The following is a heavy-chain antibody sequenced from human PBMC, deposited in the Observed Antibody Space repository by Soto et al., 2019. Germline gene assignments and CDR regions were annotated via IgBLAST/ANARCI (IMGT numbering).Heavy chain of an antibody. Sequence: SETLSLTCSVSAGSLSTYYWSWIRQPPGKGLEWIGYIYYGGSANYNPSLKSRVTITVDTSKNQFSLKVSSVTAADTAVYYCAREGGGGTIAFDYWGQGALATVPS. CDR1: AGSLSTYY. D-gene: IGHD2-21*01. V-gene: IGHV4-59*01. CDR2: IYYGGSA. J-gene: IGHJ4*02. CDR3: AREGGGGTIAFDY.